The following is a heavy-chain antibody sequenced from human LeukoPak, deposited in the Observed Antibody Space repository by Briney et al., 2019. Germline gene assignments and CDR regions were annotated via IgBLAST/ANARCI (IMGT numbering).Heavy chain of an antibody. V-gene: IGHV3-13*01. CDR2: IGTEGDT. J-gene: IGHJ1*01. CDR1: GFTFNNYD. D-gene: IGHD2-15*01. CDR3: LL. Sequence: GGSLRLSCAASGFTFNNYDMHWVRQATGKGLEWVAAIGTEGDTYYPDSVKGRLTISRENGKNSLFCARSFHCSGGRCYLDFLLWGQGTLVTVSS.